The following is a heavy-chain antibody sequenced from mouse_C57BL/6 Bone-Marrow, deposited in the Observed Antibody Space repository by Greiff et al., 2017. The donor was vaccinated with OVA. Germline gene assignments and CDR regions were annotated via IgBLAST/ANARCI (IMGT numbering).Heavy chain of an antibody. V-gene: IGHV1-4*01. CDR1: GYTFTSYT. CDR3: ARSIYYCGSSLAWFAY. CDR2: INPSSGYT. D-gene: IGHD1-1*01. J-gene: IGHJ3*01. Sequence: QVQLQQSGAELARPGASVKMSCKASGYTFTSYTMHWVKQRPGQGLEWIGYINPSSGYTKYNQKFKDKATLTADKSSSTAYMQLSSLTSEDSAVYYCARSIYYCGSSLAWFAYWGQGTLVTVSA.